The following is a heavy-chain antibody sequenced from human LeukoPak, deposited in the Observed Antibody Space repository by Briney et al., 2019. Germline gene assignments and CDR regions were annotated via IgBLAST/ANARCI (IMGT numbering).Heavy chain of an antibody. D-gene: IGHD2-21*02. J-gene: IGHJ4*02. CDR2: ISGSGGST. CDR3: AREYLGYCGGDCYEDY. CDR1: GFTFSSYG. Sequence: GGSLRLSCAASGFTFSSYGMSWVRQAPGKGLEWVSAISGSGGSTYYADSVKGRFTISRDNSKNTLYLQMNSLRAEDTAVYYCAREYLGYCGGDCYEDYWGQGTLVTVSS. V-gene: IGHV3-23*01.